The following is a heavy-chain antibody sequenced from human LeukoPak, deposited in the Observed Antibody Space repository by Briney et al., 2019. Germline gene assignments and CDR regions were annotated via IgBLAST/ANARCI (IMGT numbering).Heavy chain of an antibody. CDR3: ARDPRGRDVEMATITAYFDY. Sequence: GASVKVSCKVSGYTLTELSMHWVRQAPGKGLEWMGGFDPEDGETIYAQKFQGRVTMTEDTSTDTAYMELSSLRSEDTAVYYCARDPRGRDVEMATITAYFDYWGQGTLVTVSS. D-gene: IGHD5-24*01. CDR2: FDPEDGET. CDR1: GYTLTELS. J-gene: IGHJ4*02. V-gene: IGHV1-24*01.